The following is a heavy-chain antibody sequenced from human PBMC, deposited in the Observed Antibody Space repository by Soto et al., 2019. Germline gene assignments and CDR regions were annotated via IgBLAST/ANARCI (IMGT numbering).Heavy chain of an antibody. CDR3: ARSFGRQEDYFDY. V-gene: IGHV4-31*03. D-gene: IGHD2-15*01. Sequence: SETLSLTCTVSGGSISSGGYYWSWIRQHPGKGLEWIGYIYYSGSTYYNPSLKSRVTISVDTSKNQFSLKLSSVTAADTAVYYCARSFGRQEDYFDYWGQGTLVTVSS. CDR1: GGSISSGGYY. CDR2: IYYSGST. J-gene: IGHJ4*02.